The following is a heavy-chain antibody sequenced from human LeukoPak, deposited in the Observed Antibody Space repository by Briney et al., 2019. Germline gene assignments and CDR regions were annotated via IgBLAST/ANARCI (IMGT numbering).Heavy chain of an antibody. Sequence: ASVKVSCKASGYTFTSYYMHWVRQAPGQGLEWMGIINPSGGSTSYAQKFQGRVTMTRNTSISTAYMELSSLRSEDTAVYYCARGLMWSPSIFDPWGQGTLVTVSS. V-gene: IGHV1-46*01. CDR3: ARGLMWSPSIFDP. CDR1: GYTFTSYY. D-gene: IGHD2-2*01. CDR2: INPSGGST. J-gene: IGHJ5*02.